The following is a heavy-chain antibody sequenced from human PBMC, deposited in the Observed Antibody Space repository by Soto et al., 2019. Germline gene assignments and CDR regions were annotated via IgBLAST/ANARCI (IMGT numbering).Heavy chain of an antibody. CDR3: ARMIDSSSWYLPYYSYSMDV. Sequence: GGSLRLSCAASGFTFISYWMSWVLQAPWKGLEWVANIKQDGSEKYYVDSVKGRFTISRDNAKNSLYPQMNSLRAEDTAVYYCARMIDSSSWYLPYYSYSMDVWGKGTTVTVSS. D-gene: IGHD6-13*01. V-gene: IGHV3-7*01. CDR2: IKQDGSEK. J-gene: IGHJ6*03. CDR1: GFTFISYW.